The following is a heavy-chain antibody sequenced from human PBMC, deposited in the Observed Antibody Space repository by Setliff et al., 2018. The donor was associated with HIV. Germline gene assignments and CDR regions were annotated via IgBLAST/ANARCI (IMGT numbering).Heavy chain of an antibody. CDR3: AKGAGFYGDYTFDY. CDR1: GGSISSHC. D-gene: IGHD4-17*01. CDR2: IYSSGSI. Sequence: PSETLSLTCTVSGGSISSHCWSWIRQSPGKALEWIGYIYSSGSIIYNPSLKARVTLSVDMSKNQVLLRLSSVSAADTAVYYCAKGAGFYGDYTFDYWGQGHRVTAPQ. V-gene: IGHV4-59*11. J-gene: IGHJ4*02.